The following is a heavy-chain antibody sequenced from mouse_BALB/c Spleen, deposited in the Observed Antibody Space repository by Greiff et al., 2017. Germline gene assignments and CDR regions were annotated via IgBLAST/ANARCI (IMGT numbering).Heavy chain of an antibody. CDR1: GFTFSSFG. CDR2: ISSGSSTI. V-gene: IGHV5-17*02. J-gene: IGHJ2*01. CDR3: AREGYYYGRGGFDY. D-gene: IGHD1-1*01. Sequence: EVQGVESGGGLVQPGGSRKLSCAASGFTFSSFGMHWVRQAPVKGLEWVAYISSGSSTIYYADTVKGRFTISRDNPKNTLFLQMNSLRSEDAAMYYCAREGYYYGRGGFDYWGQGTTLTVSS.